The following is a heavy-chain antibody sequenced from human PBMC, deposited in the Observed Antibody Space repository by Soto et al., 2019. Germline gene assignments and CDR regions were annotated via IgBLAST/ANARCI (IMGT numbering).Heavy chain of an antibody. CDR3: AHRPSSPYSDILTGYYLDAFDI. Sequence: QITLKESGPTLVNPTQTLTLTCTFSGFSLSTSGVGVAWIRQPPGKALEWLALIYWADDKRYSPSLKSRLTITTDTSKLQVVLTMPIMDPVDTATYYCAHRPSSPYSDILTGYYLDAFDIWGQGTMVTVSS. CDR2: IYWADDK. V-gene: IGHV2-5*02. J-gene: IGHJ3*02. CDR1: GFSLSTSGVG. D-gene: IGHD3-9*01.